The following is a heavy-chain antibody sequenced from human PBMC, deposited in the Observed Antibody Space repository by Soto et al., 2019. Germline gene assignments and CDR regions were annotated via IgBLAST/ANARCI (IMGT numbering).Heavy chain of an antibody. D-gene: IGHD6-13*01. CDR1: GFTFSSYG. Sequence: QVQLVESGGGVVQPGRSLRLSCAASGFTFSSYGMHWVRQAPGEGLEWVAVIWYDGSNKYYADSVKGRFTISRDNSKNTLYLQMNSLRAEDTAVYYCAGHVGIAAAGTIPGPIDPWGQGTLVTVSS. CDR3: AGHVGIAAAGTIPGPIDP. V-gene: IGHV3-33*01. CDR2: IWYDGSNK. J-gene: IGHJ5*02.